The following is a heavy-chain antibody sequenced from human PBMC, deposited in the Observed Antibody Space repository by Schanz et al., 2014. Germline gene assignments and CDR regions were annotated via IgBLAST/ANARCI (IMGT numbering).Heavy chain of an antibody. CDR1: GFNFSSYS. CDR2: INTGGDST. CDR3: AKGRFGELSAFDI. D-gene: IGHD3-10*01. V-gene: IGHV3-21*04. Sequence: EVKMVESGGGLVKPGGSLRLSCAASGFNFSSYSLNWVRQAPGKGLEWVSSINTGGDSTYYADSVKGRFTISRDNSKNTLYLQMNSLRAEDTAVYYCAKGRFGELSAFDIWGQGTMVTGSS. J-gene: IGHJ3*02.